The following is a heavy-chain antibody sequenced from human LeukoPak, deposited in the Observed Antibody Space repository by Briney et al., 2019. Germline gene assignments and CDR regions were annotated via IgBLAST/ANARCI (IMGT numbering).Heavy chain of an antibody. D-gene: IGHD1-26*01. Sequence: SETLSLTCTVSGGSISSSSYCWGWIRQPPGKGLEWIGSIYYTGSTYYNPSLKSRVTISVDTSKNQFSLKLTSVTAADTAVYYCARHPRGSYPYYSAYWGQGTLVTVSS. V-gene: IGHV4-39*01. J-gene: IGHJ4*02. CDR1: GGSISSSSYC. CDR3: ARHPRGSYPYYSAY. CDR2: IYYTGST.